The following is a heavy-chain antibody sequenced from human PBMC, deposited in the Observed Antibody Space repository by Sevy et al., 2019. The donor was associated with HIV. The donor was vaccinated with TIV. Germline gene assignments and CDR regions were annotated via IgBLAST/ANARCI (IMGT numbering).Heavy chain of an antibody. CDR1: GFTFSSYS. V-gene: IGHV3-21*01. Sequence: GGSLRLSCAASGFTFSSYSMNWVRQAPGKGLEWVSSISSSSSYIYYADSVKGRFTISGDNAKNSLYLQMNSLRAEDTAVYYCARERLRGVEYWGQGTLVTVSS. J-gene: IGHJ4*02. CDR3: ARERLRGVEY. CDR2: ISSSSSYI. D-gene: IGHD3-3*01.